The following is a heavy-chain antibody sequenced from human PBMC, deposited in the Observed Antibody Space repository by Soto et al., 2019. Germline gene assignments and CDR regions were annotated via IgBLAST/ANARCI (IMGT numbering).Heavy chain of an antibody. Sequence: TLRLTCSVFGGSISSVDYYWSFIRKPPGKGLEWIGYIYYSGSTYYNPSLKSRVTISVDTSKNQFSLKLSSVTAADTALYYCARPDSYGDYFDYWGQGILVTVYS. J-gene: IGHJ4*02. CDR2: IYYSGST. V-gene: IGHV4-30-4*01. D-gene: IGHD4-17*01. CDR3: ARPDSYGDYFDY. CDR1: GGSISSVDYY.